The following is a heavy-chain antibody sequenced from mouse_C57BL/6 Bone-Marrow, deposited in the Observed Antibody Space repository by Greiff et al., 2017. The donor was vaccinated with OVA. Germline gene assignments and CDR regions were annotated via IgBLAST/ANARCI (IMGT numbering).Heavy chain of an antibody. V-gene: IGHV1-26*01. D-gene: IGHD2-2*01. CDR2: INPNNGGT. CDR1: GYTFTDYY. J-gene: IGHJ2*01. CDR3: ALIYYGYDGYY. Sequence: EVQLQQSGPELVKPGASVKISCKASGYTFTDYYMNWVKQSHGKSLEWIGDINPNNGGTSYNQKFKGKATLTVDKSSSTAYMELRSLTSEDSAVYYCALIYYGYDGYYWGQGTTLTVSS.